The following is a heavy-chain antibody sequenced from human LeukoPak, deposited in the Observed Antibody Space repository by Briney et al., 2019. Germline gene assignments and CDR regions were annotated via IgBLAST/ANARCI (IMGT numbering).Heavy chain of an antibody. V-gene: IGHV4-31*03. CDR2: VYHTGTA. Sequence: KTSETLSLTFTVSGDSIGSGGNFWTWLRQHPGKGLEYIGYVYHTGTASYNPSLASRVVISVNTSAKQSSLRLSSVTAADTAVYFCAREGAHPVYDVWGPGTLVTVSS. J-gene: IGHJ4*02. D-gene: IGHD5/OR15-5a*01. CDR3: AREGAHPVYDV. CDR1: GDSIGSGGNF.